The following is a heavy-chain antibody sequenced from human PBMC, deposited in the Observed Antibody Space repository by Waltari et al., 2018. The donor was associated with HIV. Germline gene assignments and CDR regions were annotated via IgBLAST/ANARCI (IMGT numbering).Heavy chain of an antibody. J-gene: IGHJ4*02. Sequence: QVQLVQSGAEVKKPGASVKVSCKASGYTFTSYAMHWVSQDPGQRLECMGWINAGKGNTKYSQKFQGRVTITRDTSASTAYMELSSLRSEDTAVYYCARDIPRMGIDYWGQGTLVTVSS. V-gene: IGHV1-3*01. CDR1: GYTFTSYA. CDR2: INAGKGNT. CDR3: ARDIPRMGIDY. D-gene: IGHD2-15*01.